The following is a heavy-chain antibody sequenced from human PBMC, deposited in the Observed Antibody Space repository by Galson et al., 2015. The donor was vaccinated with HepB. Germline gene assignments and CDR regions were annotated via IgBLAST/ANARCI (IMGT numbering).Heavy chain of an antibody. CDR1: GYTFTSYY. V-gene: IGHV1-46*01. CDR2: INPSGGST. D-gene: IGHD1-26*01. CDR3: ASLVGHYSQGRTTDYYYMDV. J-gene: IGHJ6*03. Sequence: SVKVSCKASGYTFTSYYMHWVRQAPGQGLEWMGIINPSGGSTSYAQKFQGRVTMTRDTSTSTVYMELSSLRSEDTAVYYCASLVGHYSQGRTTDYYYMDVWGKGTTVTVSS.